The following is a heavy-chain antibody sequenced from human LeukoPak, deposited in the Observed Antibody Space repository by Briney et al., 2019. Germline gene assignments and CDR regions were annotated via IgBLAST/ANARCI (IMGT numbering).Heavy chain of an antibody. CDR3: ASEYKYDSSGANAFDI. Sequence: ASVKVSCKASGYTFTGHYIHWVRQAPGQGLEWMGWIHPNTGGTKYAQKFQGRVTMTRDTSSSAAYMELSSLRSADTAVYYCASEYKYDSSGANAFDIWGQGTMVTVSS. D-gene: IGHD3-22*01. CDR1: GYTFTGHY. CDR2: IHPNTGGT. J-gene: IGHJ3*02. V-gene: IGHV1-2*02.